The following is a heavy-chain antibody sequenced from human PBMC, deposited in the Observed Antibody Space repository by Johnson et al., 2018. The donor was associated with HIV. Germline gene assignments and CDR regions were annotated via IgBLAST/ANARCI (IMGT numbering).Heavy chain of an antibody. CDR3: VRRVGVSTFDI. Sequence: VQLVESGGGVVQPGGSLRLSCAASGFTFSSYGMHWVRQAPGKGLEYVSGISSNGVTPYYANSVKGRLTISRDNSKNTLYLQMGSLRPEDMAVYYCVRRVGVSTFDIWGQGTTVIVSS. CDR2: ISSNGVTP. V-gene: IGHV3-64*01. J-gene: IGHJ3*02. D-gene: IGHD1-26*01. CDR1: GFTFSSYG.